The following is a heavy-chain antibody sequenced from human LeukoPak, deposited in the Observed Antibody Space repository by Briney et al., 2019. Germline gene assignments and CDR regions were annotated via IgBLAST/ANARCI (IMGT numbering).Heavy chain of an antibody. J-gene: IGHJ5*02. Sequence: ASETLSLTCTVSGGSISSYYWSWIRQPPGKGLEWIGYIYYSGSTNYNPSLKSRVTISVDTSKNQFSLKLSSVTAADTAVYYCARGLVLWFGEPNWFDPWGQGTLVTVSS. CDR3: ARGLVLWFGEPNWFDP. V-gene: IGHV4-59*12. CDR2: IYYSGST. CDR1: GGSISSYY. D-gene: IGHD3-10*01.